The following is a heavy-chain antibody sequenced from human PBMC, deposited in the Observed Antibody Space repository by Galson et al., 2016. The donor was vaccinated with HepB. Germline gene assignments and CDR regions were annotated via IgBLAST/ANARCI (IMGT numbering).Heavy chain of an antibody. CDR3: ARIMHDYVWGSYRHQGFDP. Sequence: SLRLSCAASGFTSTSYGMRWVRQAPGKGLEWVANIKQDGSDKYYVASVKGRFTISRDNAKNTLYLKMNSLRGEDTAVYYCARIMHDYVWGSYRHQGFDPWGQGTLVTVSS. CDR2: IKQDGSDK. V-gene: IGHV3-7*01. J-gene: IGHJ5*02. CDR1: GFTSTSYG. D-gene: IGHD3-16*02.